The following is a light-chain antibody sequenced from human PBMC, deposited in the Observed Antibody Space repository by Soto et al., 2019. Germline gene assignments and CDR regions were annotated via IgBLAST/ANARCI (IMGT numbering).Light chain of an antibody. CDR2: DVS. CDR3: SSYTSSSTFYD. Sequence: QSALTQPASVSGSPGQSITISCTGTSSDVGGYNYVSWYQQHPGKAPKLMIYDVSNRPSGVSNHFSGSKSGNTASLTISGLQADDEADEYCSSYTSSSTFYDFGTGTKVTVL. V-gene: IGLV2-14*01. J-gene: IGLJ1*01. CDR1: SSDVGGYNY.